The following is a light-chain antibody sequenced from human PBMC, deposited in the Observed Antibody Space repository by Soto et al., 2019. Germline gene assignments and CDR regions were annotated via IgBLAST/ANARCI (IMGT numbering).Light chain of an antibody. CDR1: QSVSSEY. J-gene: IGKJ1*01. CDR3: QQYDSQPRT. Sequence: EIVLTQSPGTLSLSPGERATLSCRASQSVSSEYLAWYQQKPGQGPRPLMYGASNRATGIPDRFSGSGSGTDFTLTISRLVPEDFAVYYCQQYDSQPRTFGQGTKVEIK. CDR2: GAS. V-gene: IGKV3-20*01.